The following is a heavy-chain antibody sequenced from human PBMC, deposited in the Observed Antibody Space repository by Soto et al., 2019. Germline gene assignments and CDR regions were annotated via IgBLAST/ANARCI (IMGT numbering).Heavy chain of an antibody. CDR1: GGSISSGDYY. CDR2: IYYSGST. CDR3: ARAYCGGDCYSFYYYYYGMDV. J-gene: IGHJ6*02. V-gene: IGHV4-30-4*01. D-gene: IGHD2-21*02. Sequence: TLSLTCTVSGGSISSGDYYWSWIRQPPGKGLEWIGYIYYSGSTYYNPSLKSRVTISVDTSKNQFSLKLSSVTAADTAVYYCARAYCGGDCYSFYYYYYGMDVWGQGTTVTVSS.